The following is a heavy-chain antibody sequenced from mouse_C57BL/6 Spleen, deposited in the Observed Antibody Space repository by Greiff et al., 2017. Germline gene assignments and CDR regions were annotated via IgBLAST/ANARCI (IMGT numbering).Heavy chain of an antibody. J-gene: IGHJ2*01. CDR1: GFTFSSYA. CDR2: ISDGGSYT. V-gene: IGHV5-4*01. D-gene: IGHD4-1*01. Sequence: EVQGVESGGGLVKPGGSLKLSCAASGFTFSSYAMSWVRQTPEKRLEWVATISDGGSYTYYPDNVKGRFTISRDNAKNNLYLQMSHLTSEDTAMYYCARDGMELTGVYFDYWGQGTTLTVSS. CDR3: ARDGMELTGVYFDY.